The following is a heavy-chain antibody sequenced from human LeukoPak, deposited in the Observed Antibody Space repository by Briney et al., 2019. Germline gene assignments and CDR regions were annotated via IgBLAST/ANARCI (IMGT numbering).Heavy chain of an antibody. D-gene: IGHD2-15*01. V-gene: IGHV3-23*01. Sequence: GGSLRLSCAASGFTFSSYAMRGVRQAPGRGPEWVSGICGGGGRTYYADSVKGRLIISRDNSKNILYLQLNSLRAEDTAVYYCAKATESHCIDGSCLGFDYWGQGTLVTVSS. J-gene: IGHJ4*02. CDR3: AKATESHCIDGSCLGFDY. CDR1: GFTFSSYA. CDR2: ICGGGGRT.